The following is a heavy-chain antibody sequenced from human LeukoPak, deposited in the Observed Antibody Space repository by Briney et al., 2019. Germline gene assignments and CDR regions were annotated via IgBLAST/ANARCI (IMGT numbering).Heavy chain of an antibody. CDR1: GFTFSDYG. Sequence: GGSLRLSCAASGFTFSDYGMHWVRQAPGKGLEWVAVISYDGSNKYYADSVKGRFTISRDNSKNTLYLQMNSLRAEDTAVYHCAKERQGNSWYFDYWGQGTLVTVSS. J-gene: IGHJ4*02. V-gene: IGHV3-30*18. D-gene: IGHD6-13*01. CDR2: ISYDGSNK. CDR3: AKERQGNSWYFDY.